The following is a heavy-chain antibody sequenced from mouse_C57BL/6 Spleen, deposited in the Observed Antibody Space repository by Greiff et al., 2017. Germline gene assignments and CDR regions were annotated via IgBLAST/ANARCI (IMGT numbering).Heavy chain of an antibody. J-gene: IGHJ1*03. CDR3: AGDGEPLDV. Sequence: EVQLMESGGGLVKPGGSLKLSCAASGFTFSSYAMSWVRQTPEKRLEWVATISDGGSYTYYPDNVKGRFTISRDNAKNNRYLQMSHLKSEDTAMCYCAGDGEPLDVWGTGTTVTVSS. V-gene: IGHV5-4*01. CDR2: ISDGGSYT. CDR1: GFTFSSYA.